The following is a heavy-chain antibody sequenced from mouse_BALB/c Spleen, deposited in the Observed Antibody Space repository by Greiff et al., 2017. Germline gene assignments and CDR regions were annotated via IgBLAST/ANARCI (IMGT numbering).Heavy chain of an antibody. V-gene: IGHV1S81*02. CDR1: GYTFTSYY. CDR3: TARFAY. CDR2: INPSNGGT. Sequence: VQLVESGAELVKPGASVKLSCTASGYTFTSYYMYWVKQRPGQGLEWIGEINPSNGGTNFNEKFKSKATLTVDKSSSTAYMQLSSLTSADSAVYYCTARFAYWGQGTLVTVSA. J-gene: IGHJ3*01.